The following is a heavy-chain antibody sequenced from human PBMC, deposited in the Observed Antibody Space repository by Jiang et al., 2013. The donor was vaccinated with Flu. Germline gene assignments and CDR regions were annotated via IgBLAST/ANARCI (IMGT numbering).Heavy chain of an antibody. CDR3: ARHTYCGGDCPSYFGMDV. CDR1: GFSFTSYW. V-gene: IGHV5-51*01. D-gene: IGHD2-21*01. J-gene: IGHJ6*02. CDR2: IYPGDSDT. Sequence: EVKKPGESLKISCKGSGFSFTSYWIAWVRQMPGKGLEWMGIIYPGDSDTRYSPSFQGQVIMSVDKSITTAYLQWSSLEASDTAMYFCARHTYCGGDCPSYFGMDVWGPGTTVTVSS.